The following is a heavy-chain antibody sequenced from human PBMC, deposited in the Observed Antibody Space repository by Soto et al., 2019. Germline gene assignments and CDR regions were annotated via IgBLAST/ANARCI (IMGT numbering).Heavy chain of an antibody. D-gene: IGHD6-19*01. V-gene: IGHV3-23*01. J-gene: IGHJ4*02. Sequence: EVQLLESGGGLVQPGGSLRLSCTASGFTFRSYAMGWVRQAPGKGLECVSVISAGTFTTYYADSVKGRFTISIDNSKNTLYLQMNSLRAEDTAVYYCAKNPVAALYYFDFWGQGALVTVSS. CDR1: GFTFRSYA. CDR2: ISAGTFTT. CDR3: AKNPVAALYYFDF.